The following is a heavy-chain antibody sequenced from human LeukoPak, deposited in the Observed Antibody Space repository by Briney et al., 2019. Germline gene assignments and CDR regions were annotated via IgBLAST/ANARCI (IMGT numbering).Heavy chain of an antibody. V-gene: IGHV3-11*05. CDR2: ISSSRSDT. J-gene: IGHJ4*02. CDR1: GFTFSDYC. D-gene: IGHD1-26*01. CDR3: ARDRLWEVGATPYFAY. Sequence: GGSLRLSCAASGFTFSDYCMSWIHQAPGKGLEWVSYISSSRSDTKYADSVKGRFTIPRDNAKNSLYLQMNSLRAEDTAVYYCARDRLWEVGATPYFAYWGQGTLVTVSS.